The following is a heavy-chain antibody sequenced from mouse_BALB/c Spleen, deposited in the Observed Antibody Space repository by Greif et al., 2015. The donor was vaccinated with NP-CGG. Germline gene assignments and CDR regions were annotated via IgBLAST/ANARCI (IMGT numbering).Heavy chain of an antibody. D-gene: IGHD1-1*01. J-gene: IGHJ1*01. Sequence: EVMLVESGGGLVQPGGSLRLSCATSGFTFSDFYMEWVRQPPGKRLEWIAASRNKANDYTTEYSASVKGRFIASRDTSQSILYLQMNALRAEDTAIYYCARDYYGSSYWYFDVWGAGTTVTVSS. CDR1: GFTFSDFY. CDR3: ARDYYGSSYWYFDV. V-gene: IGHV7-1*02. CDR2: SRNKANDYTT.